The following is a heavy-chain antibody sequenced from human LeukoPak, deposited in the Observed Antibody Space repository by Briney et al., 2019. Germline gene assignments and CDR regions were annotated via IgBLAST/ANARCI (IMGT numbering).Heavy chain of an antibody. CDR3: ARAASLDY. CDR1: RCTFTSYA. J-gene: IGHJ4*02. V-gene: IGHV7-4-1*02. CDR2: INTNTGKP. D-gene: IGHD2-2*01. Sequence: GASVKVSCKASRCTFTSYAMNWVRQAPGQGLEWMGWINTNTGKPTYAQGFTGRFVFSLDSSVSTAYLQINSLNAEGTAVYYCARAASLDYWGQGTLVTVSS.